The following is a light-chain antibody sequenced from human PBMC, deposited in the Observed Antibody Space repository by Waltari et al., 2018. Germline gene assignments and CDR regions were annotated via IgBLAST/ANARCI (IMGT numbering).Light chain of an antibody. CDR2: EVS. CDR1: SSAVGGYNY. V-gene: IGLV2-14*01. J-gene: IGLJ2*01. CDR3: VSYTRNNTSI. Sequence: QSALTQPASVSGSPGQSITIPCTGTSSAVGGYNYVSWFQQHPGKAPKVMIYEVSRRPSGVSDRFSGSKSGNTASLTISGLQAEDEADYYCVSYTRNNTSIFGGGTKLTVL.